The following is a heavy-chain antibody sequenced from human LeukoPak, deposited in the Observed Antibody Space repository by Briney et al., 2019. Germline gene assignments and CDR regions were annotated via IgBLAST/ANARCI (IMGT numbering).Heavy chain of an antibody. J-gene: IGHJ3*02. V-gene: IGHV1-18*01. CDR1: GYTFTSYG. Sequence: ASVKVSCKASGYTFTSYGISWVRQAPGQGLEWMGWISAYNGNTNYAQKLQGRVTMTTDTSTSTAYMELSSLRSEDTAVYYCARVKGIAVAGNDAFDIWGQGTMVTVSS. CDR2: ISAYNGNT. D-gene: IGHD6-19*01. CDR3: ARVKGIAVAGNDAFDI.